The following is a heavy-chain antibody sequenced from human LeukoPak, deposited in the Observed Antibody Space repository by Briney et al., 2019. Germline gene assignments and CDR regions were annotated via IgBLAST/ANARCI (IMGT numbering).Heavy chain of an antibody. CDR3: ARLASGSYGPLTPFNY. CDR2: IYYSGST. Sequence: SETLSLTCTVSGGSISSYYWSWIRQPPGKGLEWIGDIYYSGSTNYNPSLKSRVTISVDTSKNQFSLRLSSVTAADTAVYYSARLASGSYGPLTPFNYWGQGTLVTVSS. D-gene: IGHD1-26*01. CDR1: GGSISSYY. V-gene: IGHV4-59*08. J-gene: IGHJ4*02.